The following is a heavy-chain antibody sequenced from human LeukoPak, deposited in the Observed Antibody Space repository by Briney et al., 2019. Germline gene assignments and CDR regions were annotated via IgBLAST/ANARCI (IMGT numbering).Heavy chain of an antibody. V-gene: IGHV4-59*01. CDR3: ARTGYCSGGSCYSPSYYYYYMDV. Sequence: SETLSLTCTVSGGSISSYYWSWIRQPPGKGLEWIGYIYYSGSTNYNPSLKSRVTISVDTSKNQFSLELSPVAAADTAVYYRARTGYCSGGSCYSPSYYYYYMDVWGKGTTVTISS. CDR2: IYYSGST. D-gene: IGHD2-15*01. J-gene: IGHJ6*03. CDR1: GGSISSYY.